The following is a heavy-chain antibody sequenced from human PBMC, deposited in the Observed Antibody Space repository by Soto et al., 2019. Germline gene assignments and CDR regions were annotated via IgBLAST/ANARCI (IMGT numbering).Heavy chain of an antibody. D-gene: IGHD3-22*01. V-gene: IGHV2-70*13. CDR2: IDWDDDK. Sequence: GSGPTLVNPTQTLTLTCTFSGFSLSTSGMCMSWIRQPPGKALEWLALIDWDDDKYYSTSLKTRLTISKDTSKNQVVLTMTNMDPVDTATYYCARVPPPPDSSGYLVFDYWGQGTLVTVSS. J-gene: IGHJ4*02. CDR1: GFSLSTSGMC. CDR3: ARVPPPPDSSGYLVFDY.